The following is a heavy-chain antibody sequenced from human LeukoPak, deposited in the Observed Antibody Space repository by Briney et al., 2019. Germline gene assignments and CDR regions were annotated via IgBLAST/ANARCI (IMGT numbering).Heavy chain of an antibody. CDR2: INTNTGNP. Sequence: ASVKVSCKASGYTFTSYAMNWVRQAPGQGLEWMGWINTNTGNPTYAQGFTGRFVFSLDTSVSTAYLQISSLKAEDTAVYYCARVDHVWGSYRYTRIDYWGQGTLVTVSS. D-gene: IGHD3-16*02. J-gene: IGHJ4*02. CDR3: ARVDHVWGSYRYTRIDY. V-gene: IGHV7-4-1*02. CDR1: GYTFTSYA.